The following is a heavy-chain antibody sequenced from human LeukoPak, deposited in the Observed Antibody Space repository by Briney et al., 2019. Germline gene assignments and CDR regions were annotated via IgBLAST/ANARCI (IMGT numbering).Heavy chain of an antibody. J-gene: IGHJ4*02. Sequence: GGSLRLSCAASGFTFSDSAMTWARQAPGKGLEWVSVLYTAGDTYYADSVKGRFTISRDNSKNTLSLQMNSLRPDDTALYYCAGGQMFTSGGFESWGQGALVTVSS. CDR2: LYTAGDT. CDR1: GFTFSDSA. V-gene: IGHV3-53*01. D-gene: IGHD6-19*01. CDR3: AGGQMFTSGGFES.